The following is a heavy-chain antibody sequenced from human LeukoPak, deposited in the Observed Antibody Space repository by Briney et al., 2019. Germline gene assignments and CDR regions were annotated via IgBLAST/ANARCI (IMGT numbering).Heavy chain of an antibody. Sequence: ETLSLTCAVYGGSFSGYYWSWVRQAPGKGLEWVANIKQDGSEKYYVDSVKGRFTISRDNAKNSLYLQMNSLRAEDSAVYYCARGGYSSSYYWGQGTLVTVSS. CDR1: GGSFSGYY. CDR2: IKQDGSEK. J-gene: IGHJ4*02. D-gene: IGHD6-13*01. CDR3: ARGGYSSSYY. V-gene: IGHV3-7*01.